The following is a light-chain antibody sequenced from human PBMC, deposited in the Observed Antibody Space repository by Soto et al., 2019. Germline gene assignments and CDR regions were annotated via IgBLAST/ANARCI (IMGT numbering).Light chain of an antibody. Sequence: IVMTQSPATLSVSPGERATLSCRASQSINTNLAWFQQKPGRAPRLLIFGASTRATDIPARFSGSGSGTEFTLTISTLQSEDFAVYYCQQRSNWPPWTFGQGTKVDIK. CDR1: QSINTN. J-gene: IGKJ1*01. V-gene: IGKV3-15*01. CDR2: GAS. CDR3: QQRSNWPPWT.